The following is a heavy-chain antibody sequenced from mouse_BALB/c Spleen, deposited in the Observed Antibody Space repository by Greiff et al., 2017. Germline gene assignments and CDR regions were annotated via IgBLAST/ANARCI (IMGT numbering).Heavy chain of an antibody. Sequence: VQLQQPGAELVKPGTSVKLSCKASGYNFTSYWINWVKLRPGQGLEWIGDIYPGSGSTNYNEKFKSKATLTVDTSSSTAYMQLSSLASEDSALYYCARDIRYYYGSSYDDYWGQGTTLTVSS. CDR2: IYPGSGST. J-gene: IGHJ2*01. V-gene: IGHV1-55*01. CDR1: GYNFTSYW. D-gene: IGHD1-1*01. CDR3: ARDIRYYYGSSYDDY.